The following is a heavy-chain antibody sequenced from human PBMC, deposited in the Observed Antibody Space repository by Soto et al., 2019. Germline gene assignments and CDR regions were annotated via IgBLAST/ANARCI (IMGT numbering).Heavy chain of an antibody. Sequence: EVQLVESGGGLVKPGGSLRLSCAASGFTFSSYSMNWVRQAPGKGLEWVSSISSSSGYIYYADSVKGRFTISRDNAKNSLYLQMSSLRAEDTAVYYCARVKLGYCISTSCYHDYWGQGTLVTVSS. V-gene: IGHV3-21*01. CDR2: ISSSSGYI. D-gene: IGHD2-2*01. CDR3: ARVKLGYCISTSCYHDY. J-gene: IGHJ4*02. CDR1: GFTFSSYS.